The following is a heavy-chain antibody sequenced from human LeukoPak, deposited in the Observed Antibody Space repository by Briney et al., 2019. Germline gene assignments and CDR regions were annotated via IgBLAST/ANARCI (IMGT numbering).Heavy chain of an antibody. CDR2: INDRGST. V-gene: IGHV4-59*02. J-gene: IGHJ6*02. CDR1: GDSVRSYY. D-gene: IGHD6-13*01. Sequence: SEILSLTCTVAGDSVRSYYWSWIRQPPGQGLEWLGHINDRGSTNYNPSLQGRVTISIDTSKNQFSLKVNSVTAADTAVYYCVRDSRYGSGWFEDGLDFWGQGTTVTVSS. CDR3: VRDSRYGSGWFEDGLDF.